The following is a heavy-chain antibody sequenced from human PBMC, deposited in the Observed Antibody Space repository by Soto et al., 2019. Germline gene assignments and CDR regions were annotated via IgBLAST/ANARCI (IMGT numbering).Heavy chain of an antibody. J-gene: IGHJ4*02. V-gene: IGHV4-61*01. CDR1: GGSVSSGSYY. CDR3: ARTPNRLAARARYYFDY. CDR2: IYYSGST. D-gene: IGHD6-6*01. Sequence: PSETLSLTCTVSGGSVSSGSYYWSWIRQPPGKGLEWIGYIYYSGSTNYNPSLKSRVTISVDTSKNQFSLKLSSVTAADTAVYYCARTPNRLAARARYYFDYWGQGTLVTVSS.